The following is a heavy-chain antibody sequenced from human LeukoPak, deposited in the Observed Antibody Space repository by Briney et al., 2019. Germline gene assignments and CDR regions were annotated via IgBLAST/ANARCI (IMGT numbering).Heavy chain of an antibody. CDR3: ARDPGPYYYDSSGYSSFHYFNS. V-gene: IGHV4-59*01. CDR2: IYYSGST. Sequence: PSETLSLTCTVSGGSISSYYWSWIRQPPGKGLEWIGYIYYSGSTNYNPSLKSRVTISVDTSKNQFSLKLTSVTAADTAVYYCARDPGPYYYDSSGYSSFHYFNSWGQGTLVTVSS. CDR1: GGSISSYY. D-gene: IGHD3-22*01. J-gene: IGHJ4*02.